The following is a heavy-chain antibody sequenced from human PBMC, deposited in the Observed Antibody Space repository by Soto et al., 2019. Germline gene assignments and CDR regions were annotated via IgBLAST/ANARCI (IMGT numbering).Heavy chain of an antibody. CDR3: ASSLTILDGMDV. V-gene: IGHV3-23*01. CDR1: GFTFSSYA. CDR2: ISGGGGST. J-gene: IGHJ6*02. D-gene: IGHD3-9*01. Sequence: GGSLRLSCAASGFTFSSYAMSWVRQAPGEGLEWVSTISGGGGSTYYADSVKGRLTISRDNSKNTLYLQMNSLRAEDTAVYYCASSLTILDGMDVWGQGTTVTVSS.